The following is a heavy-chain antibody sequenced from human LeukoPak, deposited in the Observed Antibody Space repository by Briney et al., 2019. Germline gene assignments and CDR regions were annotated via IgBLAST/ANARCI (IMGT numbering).Heavy chain of an antibody. CDR3: ARLSIWAGYLYWYFDL. V-gene: IGHV4-4*07. D-gene: IGHD3/OR15-3a*01. CDR2: IYTSGST. CDR1: GGSISSYY. Sequence: SETLSLTCTVSGGSISSYYWSWIRQPAGKGLEWIGRIYTSGSTNYNPSLKSRVTMSVDTSKNQFSLKLSSVTAGDTAVYYCARLSIWAGYLYWYFDLWGRGTLVTVSS. J-gene: IGHJ2*01.